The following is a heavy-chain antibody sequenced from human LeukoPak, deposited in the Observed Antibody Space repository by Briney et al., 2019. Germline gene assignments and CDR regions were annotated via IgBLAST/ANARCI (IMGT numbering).Heavy chain of an antibody. CDR1: GGSISSTSYY. J-gene: IGHJ4*02. CDR3: ARHRSYYYYFDY. CDR2: IYYSGST. Sequence: PSETLSLTCTVSGGSISSTSYYWGWIRQPPGKGLEWIGSIYYSGSTYYNPSLKSRVTISVDTSKNQFPLKLSSVTAADTAVYYCARHRSYYYYFDYWGQGTLVTVSS. V-gene: IGHV4-39*01. D-gene: IGHD3-10*01.